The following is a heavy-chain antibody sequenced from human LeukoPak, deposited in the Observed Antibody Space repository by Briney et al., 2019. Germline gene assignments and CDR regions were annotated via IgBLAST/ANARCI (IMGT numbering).Heavy chain of an antibody. V-gene: IGHV4-34*01. J-gene: IGHJ2*01. CDR1: GGSFSGYY. Sequence: SETLSLTCAVYGGSFSGYYWSWIRQLPGEGLEWIGEINHSGSTNYNPSVKSRVTISVDTSKNQFSLKLSSVTAADTAVYYCARRNYWYLDIWGRGTLVTVSS. CDR3: ARRNYWYLDI. CDR2: INHSGST.